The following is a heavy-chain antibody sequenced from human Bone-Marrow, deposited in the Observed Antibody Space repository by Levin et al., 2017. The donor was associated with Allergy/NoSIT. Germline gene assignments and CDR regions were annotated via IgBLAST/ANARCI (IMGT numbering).Heavy chain of an antibody. CDR1: GYTFTDYF. Sequence: GASVKVSCKASGYTFTDYFIHWVRLAPGQGLEWMGWINPNSGYTDSSQNFQGTVTMTRDTSISTAYMEVTSLTSNDTALYYCARISSAAFDMWGQGTVVTVSS. V-gene: IGHV1-2*02. CDR2: INPNSGYT. J-gene: IGHJ3*02. CDR3: ARISSAAFDM. D-gene: IGHD6-19*01.